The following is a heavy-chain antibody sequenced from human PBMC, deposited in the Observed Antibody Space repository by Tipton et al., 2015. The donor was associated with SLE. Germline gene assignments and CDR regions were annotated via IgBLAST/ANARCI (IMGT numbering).Heavy chain of an antibody. CDR3: ATSPGYSSGWFLFDY. Sequence: TLSLTCAVYGGSFSGYHWSWIRQHPGKGLEWIGYIYYSGSTYYNPSLKSRVTISVDTSKNQFSLKLSSVTAADTAVYYCATSPGYSSGWFLFDYWGQGTLVTVSS. CDR2: IYYSGST. D-gene: IGHD6-19*01. V-gene: IGHV4-31*11. CDR1: GGSFSGYH. J-gene: IGHJ4*02.